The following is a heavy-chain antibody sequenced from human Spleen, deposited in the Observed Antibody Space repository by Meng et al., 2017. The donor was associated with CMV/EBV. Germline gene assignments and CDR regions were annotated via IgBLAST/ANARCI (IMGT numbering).Heavy chain of an antibody. V-gene: IGHV3-30*04. CDR1: FTFSTYA. CDR2: ISHDGSNT. D-gene: IGHD3-3*01. J-gene: IGHJ4*02. CDR3: ARDMFPLYYDFWSAYPDY. Sequence: FTFSTYAMHWVRQAPGKGLEWLAVISHDGSNTYYADSVKGRFTISKDNSNNTLYLQMNSLRADDTAVYYCARDMFPLYYDFWSAYPDYWGQGTLVTVSS.